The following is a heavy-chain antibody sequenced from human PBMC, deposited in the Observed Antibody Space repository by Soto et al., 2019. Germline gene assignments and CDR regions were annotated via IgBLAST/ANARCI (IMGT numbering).Heavy chain of an antibody. CDR1: GYSFTTYW. Sequence: GESLKISCKASGYSFTTYWIGWLRQMPGKGLEWMGVIFPRDSDPRYSPSFQGQVTISVDKSISTAYLQWSSLKSSDTAMYFCARSVAGGNDAFEIWGQGTMVTVSS. V-gene: IGHV5-51*01. CDR3: ARSVAGGNDAFEI. D-gene: IGHD6-19*01. J-gene: IGHJ3*02. CDR2: IFPRDSDP.